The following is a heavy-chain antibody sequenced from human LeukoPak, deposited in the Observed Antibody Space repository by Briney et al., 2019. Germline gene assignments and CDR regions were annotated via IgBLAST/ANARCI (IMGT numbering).Heavy chain of an antibody. D-gene: IGHD3-10*01. Sequence: GGSLRLSCAASGFTFSYYGMHWVRQAPGKGLEWVAVIWYDGSNKYYADSVKGRFTISRDNSKNTLYLQMNSLRAEDTAVYYCAKDRGSGRVRGVIINYWGQGTLVTVPS. CDR1: GFTFSYYG. J-gene: IGHJ4*02. CDR2: IWYDGSNK. CDR3: AKDRGSGRVRGVIINY. V-gene: IGHV3-33*06.